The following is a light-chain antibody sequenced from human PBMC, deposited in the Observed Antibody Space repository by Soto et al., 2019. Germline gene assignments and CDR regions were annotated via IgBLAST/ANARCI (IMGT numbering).Light chain of an antibody. J-gene: IGLJ1*01. Sequence: QCDRNQPASVSGAPGQAIATSCTGTSSDVGGYKYVSWYQQHPGKAPKLMIYDVSNRPSGVSDRFSGSKSGNTASLTISGLQSEDEADYYCSSYTSSSSYVFGTGTKVTVL. CDR2: DVS. CDR3: SSYTSSSSYV. CDR1: SSDVGGYKY. V-gene: IGLV2-14*03.